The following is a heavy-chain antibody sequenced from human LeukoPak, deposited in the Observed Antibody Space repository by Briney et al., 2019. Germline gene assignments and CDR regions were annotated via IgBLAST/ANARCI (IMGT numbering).Heavy chain of an antibody. J-gene: IGHJ6*03. CDR1: GYTFTSYA. CDR2: INTNTGNP. CDR3: AKGYDSIYYYYYFMDV. D-gene: IGHD3-22*01. V-gene: IGHV7-4-1*02. Sequence: ASVKVSCKASGYTFTSYAMNWVRQAPGQGLEWMGWINTNTGNPTYAQGFTGRFVFSLDTSVSTAYLQISSLKAEDTAVYYCAKGYDSIYYYYYFMDVWGKGTTVTISS.